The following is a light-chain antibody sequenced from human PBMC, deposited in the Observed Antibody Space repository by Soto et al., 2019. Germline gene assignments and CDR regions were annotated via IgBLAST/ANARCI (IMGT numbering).Light chain of an antibody. CDR3: SSYTSSSTLYV. Sequence: QSALTQPASVSGSPGQSFTISCTGTSSDVGGYNYVSWYQQHPGKAPKVMIYDVSNRSSGISNRLSGSKSGNTASLTISGLQAEDEADYYCSSYTSSSTLYVFGTGTKLTVL. V-gene: IGLV2-14*01. CDR1: SSDVGGYNY. J-gene: IGLJ1*01. CDR2: DVS.